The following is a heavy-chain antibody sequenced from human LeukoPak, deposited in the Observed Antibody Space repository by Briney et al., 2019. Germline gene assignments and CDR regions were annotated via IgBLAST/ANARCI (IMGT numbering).Heavy chain of an antibody. V-gene: IGHV3-7*01. CDR2: IKEDGSEK. J-gene: IGHJ5*02. Sequence: GGSLRLSCAASGFIFSSYWMSWVRQAPGKGLEWVANIKEDGSEKYYVDSVKGRFTISRDNAKNSLYLQMNSLGAEDTAVYYCARGGSGDYTFDPWGQGTLVTVSS. CDR3: ARGGSGDYTFDP. CDR1: GFIFSSYW. D-gene: IGHD4-17*01.